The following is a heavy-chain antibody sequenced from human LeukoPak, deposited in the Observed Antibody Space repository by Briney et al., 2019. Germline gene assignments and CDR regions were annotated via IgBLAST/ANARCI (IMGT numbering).Heavy chain of an antibody. CDR1: GFTFSNYA. D-gene: IGHD4/OR15-4a*01. J-gene: IGHJ4*02. Sequence: PGGSLRLSCAASGFTFSNYAIHWVRQAPGKGLEWVSFNSDNTHYSDSVKGRFTISRDNSKNTLYLQMNSLRAEDTAVYYCARRAGAYSHPYDYWGQGTLVTVSS. CDR3: ARRAGAYSHPYDY. CDR2: NSDNT. V-gene: IGHV3-53*01.